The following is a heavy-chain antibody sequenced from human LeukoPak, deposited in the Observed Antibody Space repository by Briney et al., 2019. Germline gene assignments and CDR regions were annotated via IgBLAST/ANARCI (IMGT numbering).Heavy chain of an antibody. CDR3: ARSSEYGDPFNY. J-gene: IGHJ4*02. CDR2: IYYSGST. Sequence: SETLSLTCTVSGASISRSDYFWGCIRQPPGKGLEWIGSIYYSGSTYYSPSLKGRVTISVDTSKNQFSLKLNSVTAADTAVYYCARSSEYGDPFNYWGQGTLVTVSS. CDR1: GASISRSDYF. V-gene: IGHV4-39*01. D-gene: IGHD4-17*01.